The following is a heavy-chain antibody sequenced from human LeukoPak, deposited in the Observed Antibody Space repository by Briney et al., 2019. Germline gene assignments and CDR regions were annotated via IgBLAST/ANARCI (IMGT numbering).Heavy chain of an antibody. Sequence: GGSLRLSCAASGFTFSSYAMHWVRQAPGKGLEWVAVISYDGSNKYYADSVKGRFTISRDNAKNSLYLQMNSLRAEDTAVYYCARDLAYAMTPFCYGMDVWGQGTTVTVSS. CDR3: ARDLAYAMTPFCYGMDV. D-gene: IGHD2-2*01. J-gene: IGHJ6*02. CDR2: ISYDGSNK. CDR1: GFTFSSYA. V-gene: IGHV3-30-3*01.